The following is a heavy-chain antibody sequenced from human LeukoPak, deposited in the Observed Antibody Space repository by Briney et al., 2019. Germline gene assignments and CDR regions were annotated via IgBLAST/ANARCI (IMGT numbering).Heavy chain of an antibody. CDR3: ALHHGSYYLGRWFDP. J-gene: IGHJ5*02. CDR2: ISGNGGRT. Sequence: GGSLRLSCAASGFTFSSYDMSWVRHAPGKGLEWVSGISGNGGRTNYADSVKGRFTIARDYSKNTLYLQMNSLRAEDTAVYYCALHHGSYYLGRWFDPWGQGTLVTV. CDR1: GFTFSSYD. V-gene: IGHV3-23*01. D-gene: IGHD1-26*01.